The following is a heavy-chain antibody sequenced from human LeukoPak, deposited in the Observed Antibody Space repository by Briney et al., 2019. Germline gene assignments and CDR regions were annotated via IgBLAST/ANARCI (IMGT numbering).Heavy chain of an antibody. J-gene: IGHJ6*02. V-gene: IGHV3-66*01. Sequence: GGSLRLSCAASGFTFDDYAMHWVRQAPGKGLGWVSVIYSGGSTYYADSVKGRFTISRDNSKNTLYLQMNSLRAEDTAVYYCAXXXXXXXSGSAYGMDVWGQGTTVTVSS. D-gene: IGHD3-3*01. CDR3: AXXXXXXXSGSAYGMDV. CDR2: IYSGGST. CDR1: GFTFDDYA.